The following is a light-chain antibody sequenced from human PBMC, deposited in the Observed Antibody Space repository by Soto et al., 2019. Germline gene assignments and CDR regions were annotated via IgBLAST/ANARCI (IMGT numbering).Light chain of an antibody. Sequence: QSVLTQPASVSESPGQSITISCTGTSSDVGGYNYVSWYQQHPGMAPKLMIYAVSNRPSGVSNRFSGSKSGNTASLTISGLQAEDEAHYYCSSYASSSSPYVVFGGGTQLTVL. V-gene: IGLV2-14*01. CDR3: SSYASSSSPYVV. CDR1: SSDVGGYNY. CDR2: AVS. J-gene: IGLJ2*01.